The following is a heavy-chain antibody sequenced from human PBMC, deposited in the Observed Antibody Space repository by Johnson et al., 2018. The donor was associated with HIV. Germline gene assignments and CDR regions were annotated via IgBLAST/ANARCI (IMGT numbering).Heavy chain of an antibody. CDR2: VYSDGNT. CDR1: GFTFSSYA. J-gene: IGHJ3*01. CDR3: ARSSTWQLGPGVDL. Sequence: VQLVESGGGAVQPGRSLRLSCEASGFTFSSYAMHWVRQAPGRGLEWVSVVYSDGNTYYADSVKGRVTIYRDNSKNTLDVQMNSLRAEDTAVYYCARSSTWQLGPGVDLWGRGTMVTVSS. V-gene: IGHV3-66*01. D-gene: IGHD6-13*01.